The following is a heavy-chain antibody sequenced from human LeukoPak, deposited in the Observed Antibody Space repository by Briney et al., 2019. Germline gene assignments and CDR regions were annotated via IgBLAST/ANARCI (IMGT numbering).Heavy chain of an antibody. CDR1: GCTFSSYA. CDR3: ARARGVDDYGDYYYYYMDV. V-gene: IGHV1-18*01. CDR2: ISAYNGNT. J-gene: IGHJ6*03. D-gene: IGHD4-17*01. Sequence: ASVKVSCKASGCTFSSYAISWVRQAPGQGLEWMGWISAYNGNTNYAQKLQGRVTMTTDTSTRTAYMELRSLRSDDTAVYYCARARGVDDYGDYYYYYMDVWGKGTTVTVSS.